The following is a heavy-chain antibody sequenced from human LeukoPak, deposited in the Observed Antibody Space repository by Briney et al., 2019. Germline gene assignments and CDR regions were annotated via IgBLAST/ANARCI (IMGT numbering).Heavy chain of an antibody. D-gene: IGHD1-26*01. CDR2: ISGSGGST. CDR3: AKGRGGNYYYFDY. CDR1: GFTFSSYG. V-gene: IGHV3-23*01. Sequence: GESLRLSCAASGFTFSSYGMTWVRQAPGKGLEWVSAISGSGGSTYYADSVKGRFTISRDNSKNTLYLQMNSLRAEDTAVYYCAKGRGGNYYYFDYWGQGTLVTVSS. J-gene: IGHJ4*02.